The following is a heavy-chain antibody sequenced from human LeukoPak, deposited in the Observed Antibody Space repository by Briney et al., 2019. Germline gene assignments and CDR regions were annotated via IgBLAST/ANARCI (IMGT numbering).Heavy chain of an antibody. CDR2: IIPILGIA. D-gene: IGHD3-9*01. CDR1: GGTFSSYA. CDR3: ARDHQAYDILTGYFSYYYYGMDV. Sequence: SVKVSCKASGGTFSSYAISWVRQAPGQGLEWMGRIIPILGIANYAQKFQGRVTITADKSTSTAYMELSSLRSEDTAVYYCARDHQAYDILTGYFSYYYYGMDVWGQGTTVTVSS. J-gene: IGHJ6*02. V-gene: IGHV1-69*04.